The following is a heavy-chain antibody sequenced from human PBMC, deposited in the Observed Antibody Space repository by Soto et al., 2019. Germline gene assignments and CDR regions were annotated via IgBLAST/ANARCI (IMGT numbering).Heavy chain of an antibody. CDR2: ISYDGSNK. J-gene: IGHJ4*02. CDR1: GFXFSSYA. CDR3: ARDVKLLRFLEWLGY. V-gene: IGHV3-30-3*01. D-gene: IGHD3-3*01. Sequence: PGGSLRLSCAASGFXFSSYAMHWVRQAPGKGLEWVAVISYDGSNKYYADSVKGRFTISRDNSKNTLYLQMNSLRAEDTAVYYCARDVKLLRFLEWLGYWGQGTLVTVSS.